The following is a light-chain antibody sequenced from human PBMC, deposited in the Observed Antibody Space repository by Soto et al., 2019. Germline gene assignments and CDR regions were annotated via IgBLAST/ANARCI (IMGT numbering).Light chain of an antibody. V-gene: IGKV3-20*01. J-gene: IGKJ1*01. CDR2: GAS. CDR3: QQYGRSQT. CDR1: QSVSSSY. Sequence: EIVLTQSPGTLPLSPGERATLSCRASQSVSSSYLASYQRQPGQAPRLLIYGASSRASGIPDRFSGSGSGLDFTLTISRLDPEDFAVYYCQQYGRSQTFGQGTKVEIK.